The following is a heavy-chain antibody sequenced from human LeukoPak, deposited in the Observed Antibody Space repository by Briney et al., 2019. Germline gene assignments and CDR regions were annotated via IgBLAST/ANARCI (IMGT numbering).Heavy chain of an antibody. Sequence: ASVKVSCKASGYTFTSYAMHWVRQAPGQRLEWMGWINAGNGNTKYSQKFQGRVTITADESTSTAYMELSSLRSEDTAVYYCAISFSGWYPPFDYWGQGTLVTVSS. CDR1: GYTFTSYA. CDR2: INAGNGNT. J-gene: IGHJ4*02. CDR3: AISFSGWYPPFDY. D-gene: IGHD6-19*01. V-gene: IGHV1-3*01.